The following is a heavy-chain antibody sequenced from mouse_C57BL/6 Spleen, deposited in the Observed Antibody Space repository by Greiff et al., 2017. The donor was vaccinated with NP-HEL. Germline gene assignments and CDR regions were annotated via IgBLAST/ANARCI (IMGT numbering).Heavy chain of an antibody. CDR3: TRSRQLRLGYFDY. D-gene: IGHD3-2*02. CDR2: IYPGNSDT. CDR1: GYTFTSYW. Sequence: EVQLQQSGTVLARPGASVKMSCKTSGYTFTSYWMHWVKQRPGQGLEWIGAIYPGNSDTSYNQKFKGKAKLTAVTSASTAYMELSSLTNEDSAVYYCTRSRQLRLGYFDYWGQGTTLTVSS. J-gene: IGHJ2*01. V-gene: IGHV1-5*01.